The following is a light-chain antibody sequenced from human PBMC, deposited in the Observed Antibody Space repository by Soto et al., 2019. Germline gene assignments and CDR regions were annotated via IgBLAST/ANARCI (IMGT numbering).Light chain of an antibody. CDR3: QHYNNWPRT. CDR2: GAS. V-gene: IGKV3-15*01. J-gene: IGKJ1*01. Sequence: EIVMTQSPATLSVSPGERATLSCRASQSVSSNLAWYQQKPGQAPRLLIYGASTRATGIPDRFSGSGSGTEFTLTISSLQSEDFAVYYCQHYNNWPRTFGQGTKVEIK. CDR1: QSVSSN.